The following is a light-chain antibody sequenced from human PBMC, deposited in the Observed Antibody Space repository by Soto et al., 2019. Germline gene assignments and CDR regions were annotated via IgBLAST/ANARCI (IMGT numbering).Light chain of an antibody. Sequence: EIVMTQSPATLSVSPGGRATLSCRARQSASDNLAWYQQKRGQAPRLLIYGASARATDIPARFSGSGSGTEFTLTISSLQSEDFAVYFCQQYYKLPYTFGQGARLEIK. CDR3: QQYYKLPYT. CDR1: QSASDN. J-gene: IGKJ2*01. CDR2: GAS. V-gene: IGKV3-15*01.